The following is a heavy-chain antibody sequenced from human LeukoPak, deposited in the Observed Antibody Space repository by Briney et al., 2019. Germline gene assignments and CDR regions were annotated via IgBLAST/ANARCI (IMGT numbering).Heavy chain of an antibody. Sequence: KPSETLSLTCTVSGDSISYSSYYWGWIRQPPGKGLEWIGNIFYSGSTHYNPSLKSRVTISVDTSKNQFSLRLSSVTAADTAVYYCARQGNSVYFQHWGQGTLVTVSS. CDR3: ARQGNSVYFQH. V-gene: IGHV4-39*01. D-gene: IGHD4-23*01. CDR1: GDSISYSSYY. CDR2: IFYSGST. J-gene: IGHJ1*01.